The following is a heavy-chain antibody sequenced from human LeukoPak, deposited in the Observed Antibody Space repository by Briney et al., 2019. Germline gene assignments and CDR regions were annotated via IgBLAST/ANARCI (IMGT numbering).Heavy chain of an antibody. J-gene: IGHJ5*02. CDR3: ARTWFGDLEIRFDP. CDR2: IGATGDIT. D-gene: IGHD3-10*01. CDR1: GFTFSSYS. Sequence: GGSLRLSCAASGFTFSSYSMTWVRQAPGKGLEWLSLIGATGDITYYADPVKGRFPISRDNSKNTVYLQMDGLRAGDTAVYYCARTWFGDLEIRFDPWGQGTLVTVSS. V-gene: IGHV3-23*01.